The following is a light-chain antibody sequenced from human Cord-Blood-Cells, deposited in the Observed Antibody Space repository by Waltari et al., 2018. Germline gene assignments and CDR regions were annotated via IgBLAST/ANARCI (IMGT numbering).Light chain of an antibody. J-gene: IGKJ1*01. CDR2: AAS. Sequence: DIQMTQSPSSLSASVGDGVPITCRASQSISSYLNWYQQKPGKAPKLLIYAASSLQSGVPSRFSGSGSGTDFTLTISSLQPEDFATYYCQQSYSTPRTFGQGTKVEIK. CDR1: QSISSY. V-gene: IGKV1-39*01. CDR3: QQSYSTPRT.